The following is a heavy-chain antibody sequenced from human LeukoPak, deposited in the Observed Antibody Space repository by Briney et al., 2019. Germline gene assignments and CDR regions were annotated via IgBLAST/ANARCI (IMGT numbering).Heavy chain of an antibody. CDR1: GFPFSSYW. V-gene: IGHV3-9*01. CDR2: ISWNSGSI. D-gene: IGHD4-17*01. J-gene: IGHJ4*02. Sequence: GGSLRLSCAASGFPFSSYWMHWVRQAPGKGLEWVSGISWNSGSIGYADSVKGRFTISRDNAKNSLYLQMNSLRAEDTALYYCAKSSDYGDYGDYWGQGTLVTVSS. CDR3: AKSSDYGDYGDY.